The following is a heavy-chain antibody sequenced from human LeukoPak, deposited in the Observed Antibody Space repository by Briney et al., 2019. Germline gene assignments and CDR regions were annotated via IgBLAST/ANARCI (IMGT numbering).Heavy chain of an antibody. J-gene: IGHJ4*02. CDR1: GYTFTSYG. CDR2: LSAYNGNT. D-gene: IGHD3-9*01. CDR3: ARDYDILTGASKLDY. V-gene: IGHV1-18*04. Sequence: ASVKVSCKASGYTFTSYGISWVRQAPGQGLEWMGWLSAYNGNTNYAQKLQGRVTMTTDTSTSTAYMELRSLRSDDTAVYYCARDYDILTGASKLDYWGQGTLVTVSS.